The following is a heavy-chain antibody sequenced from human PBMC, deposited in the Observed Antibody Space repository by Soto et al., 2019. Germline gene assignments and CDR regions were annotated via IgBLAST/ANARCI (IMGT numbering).Heavy chain of an antibody. J-gene: IGHJ5*02. CDR3: AIGNPDWFDH. CDR1: GYSISSGLY. Sequence: XETLCLTCAVSGYSISSGLYWGWIRQPPVKGLEWIGTIYRGGITYYNSSLKSRVTISIDTSKNHFSLRLSSVTATDTAVYFCAIGNPDWFDHWGQGTLVTVSS. V-gene: IGHV4-38-2*01. CDR2: IYRGGIT. D-gene: IGHD1-1*01.